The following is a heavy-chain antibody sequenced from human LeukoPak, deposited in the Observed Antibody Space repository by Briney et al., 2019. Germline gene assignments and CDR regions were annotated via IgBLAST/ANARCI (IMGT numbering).Heavy chain of an antibody. CDR2: ISGSGGST. Sequence: GGSLRLPWSTSGFPFSSYAMSWVRQAPGKGLEWVSAISGSGGSTYNADSVKGRFIISRDKSNNTLYLQTNSLRADDTAAYYCAKDRCTEGKNYFDYWGQGTLVTVSS. CDR1: GFPFSSYA. V-gene: IGHV3-23*01. J-gene: IGHJ4*02. CDR3: AKDRCTEGKNYFDY. D-gene: IGHD3-16*02.